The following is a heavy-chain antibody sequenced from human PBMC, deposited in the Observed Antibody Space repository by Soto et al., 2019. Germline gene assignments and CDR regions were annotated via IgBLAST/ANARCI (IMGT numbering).Heavy chain of an antibody. CDR2: IYYSGST. CDR3: ARHWRTGYSTVFGVVMGWFDP. Sequence: SETLSLTCTAPGDSITSTDYYWGWIRQPPGKGLEWVASIYYSGSTYHNPSLKSRVTISVDTSKNQFSLKVTSVTAADTAVYYCARHWRTGYSTVFGVVMGWFDPWGQGTLVTVSS. D-gene: IGHD3-3*01. V-gene: IGHV4-39*01. CDR1: GDSITSTDYY. J-gene: IGHJ5*02.